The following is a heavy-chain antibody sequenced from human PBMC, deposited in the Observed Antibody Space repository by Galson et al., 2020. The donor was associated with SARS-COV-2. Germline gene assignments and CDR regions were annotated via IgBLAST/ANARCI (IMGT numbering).Heavy chain of an antibody. Sequence: GESLKISCAASGFTFSSYEMNWVRQAPGKGPEWVSYISSSGHTIYYADSVKGRFTISRDNAKNSLYLQMDSLRAEYTAVYYCAGGVSGQWLNYFDYWGQGTLVTVSS. D-gene: IGHD6-19*01. CDR1: GFTFSSYE. J-gene: IGHJ4*02. CDR3: AGGVSGQWLNYFDY. CDR2: ISSSGHTI. V-gene: IGHV3-48*03.